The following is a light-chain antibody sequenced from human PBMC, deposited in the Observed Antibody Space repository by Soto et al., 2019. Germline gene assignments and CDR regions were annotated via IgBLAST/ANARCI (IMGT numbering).Light chain of an antibody. CDR1: QSVGSY. CDR3: QQRNNWPPIT. Sequence: EIVLTQSPATLSLSPGERATLSCRASQSVGSYLAWYQQKPGQAPRLLIYDASNRATGIPARFSGSGSGTDVTLTISSLEPEDFALYYCQQRNNWPPITFGQGTRLEIK. V-gene: IGKV3-11*01. CDR2: DAS. J-gene: IGKJ5*01.